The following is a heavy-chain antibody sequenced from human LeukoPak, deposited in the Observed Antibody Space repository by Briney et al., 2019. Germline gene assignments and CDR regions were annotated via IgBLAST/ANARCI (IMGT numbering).Heavy chain of an antibody. CDR1: GYTFTGYY. Sequence: ASVKVSRKASGYTFTGYYMHWVRQAPGQGLEWMGWINPNSGGTNYAQKFQGRVTMTRDTSISTVYMELSRLRSDDTAVYYCARGIVGATGNWFDPWGQGTLVTVSS. CDR2: INPNSGGT. J-gene: IGHJ5*02. V-gene: IGHV1-2*02. D-gene: IGHD1-26*01. CDR3: ARGIVGATGNWFDP.